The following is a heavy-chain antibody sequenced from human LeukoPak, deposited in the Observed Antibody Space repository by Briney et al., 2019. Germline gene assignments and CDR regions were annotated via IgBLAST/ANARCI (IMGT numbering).Heavy chain of an antibody. CDR3: ARSGLELRYFDWLSHPLDY. J-gene: IGHJ4*02. Sequence: PSETLSLTXTVSGGSISSYYWSWNRQPPGKGLEWIGYIYYSGSTNYNPSLKSRVTISVDTSKNQFSLKLSSVTAADTAVYYCARSGLELRYFDWLSHPLDYWGQGTLVTVSS. CDR1: GGSISSYY. D-gene: IGHD3-9*01. V-gene: IGHV4-59*01. CDR2: IYYSGST.